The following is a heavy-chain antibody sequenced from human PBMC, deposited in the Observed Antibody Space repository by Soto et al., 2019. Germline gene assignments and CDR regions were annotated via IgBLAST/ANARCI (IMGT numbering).Heavy chain of an antibody. CDR2: ISGSGGST. V-gene: IGHV3-23*01. D-gene: IGHD5-12*01. Sequence: GGSLRLSCAASGFTFSSYAMSWVRQAPGKGLEWVSAISGSGGSTYYADSVKGRFTISRDNSKNTLYLQMNSLRAEDTVVYYCAKHREDIVATTPDVWGQGTTVTVSS. CDR1: GFTFSSYA. J-gene: IGHJ6*02. CDR3: AKHREDIVATTPDV.